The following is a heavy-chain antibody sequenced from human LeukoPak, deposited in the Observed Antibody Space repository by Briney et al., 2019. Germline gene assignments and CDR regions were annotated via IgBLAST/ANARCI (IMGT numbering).Heavy chain of an antibody. V-gene: IGHV3-48*03. CDR2: IVGSGDNK. CDR1: GFTFSNYE. J-gene: IGHJ3*02. CDR3: ARAERNGFDI. D-gene: IGHD1-1*01. Sequence: GGSLRLSCAASGFTFSNYEMNWVRQAPGKGLEWVAYIVGSGDNKQYADSVRGRFTISRDNAKNSLYLQMNSLRAEDTAVYYCARAERNGFDIWGQGTMVTVSS.